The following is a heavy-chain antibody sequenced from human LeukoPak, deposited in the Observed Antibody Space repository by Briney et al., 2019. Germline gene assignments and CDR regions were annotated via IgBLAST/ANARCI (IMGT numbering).Heavy chain of an antibody. D-gene: IGHD6-13*01. CDR3: ARDSRVAAGDY. V-gene: IGHV4-61*02. CDR2: IYTSGST. Sequence: SETLSLTCTVSGGSISSSSYYWGWIRQPPGKGLEWIGRIYTSGSTNYNPSLKSRVTISVDTSKNQFSLKLSSVTAADTAVYYCARDSRVAAGDYWGQGTLVTVSS. J-gene: IGHJ4*02. CDR1: GGSISSSSYY.